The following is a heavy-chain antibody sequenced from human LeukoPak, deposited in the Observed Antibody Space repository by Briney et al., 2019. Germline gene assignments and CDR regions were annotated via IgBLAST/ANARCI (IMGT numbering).Heavy chain of an antibody. V-gene: IGHV3-30*18. CDR2: ISYDGSNK. CDR1: GFTFSSYG. CDR3: AKDQNYYGSGSYWFDY. J-gene: IGHJ4*02. Sequence: PGRSLRLSCAASGFTFSSYGMHWVRQAPGKGLEWVAVISYDGSNKYYADSVKGRFTISRDNSKNTLYLQMNSLGAEHTAVYYCAKDQNYYGSGSYWFDYWGQGTLVTVSS. D-gene: IGHD3-10*01.